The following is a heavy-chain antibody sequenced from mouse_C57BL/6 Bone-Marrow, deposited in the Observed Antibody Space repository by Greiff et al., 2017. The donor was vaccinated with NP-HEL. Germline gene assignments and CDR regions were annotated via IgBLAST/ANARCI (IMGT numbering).Heavy chain of an antibody. CDR2: INNDGGST. J-gene: IGHJ2*01. V-gene: IGHV5-16*01. CDR3: ARDGEAYFDY. Sequence: EVKLVESEAGLVQPGSSMKLSCTVSGFTFSDYYLAWVRQLPEKGLEWVANINNDGGSTYYLDSLTSRFIISSDNAKNILYMQMNSLKSEDTATYYCARDGEAYFDYWGKGTTLTVSS. CDR1: GFTFSDYY.